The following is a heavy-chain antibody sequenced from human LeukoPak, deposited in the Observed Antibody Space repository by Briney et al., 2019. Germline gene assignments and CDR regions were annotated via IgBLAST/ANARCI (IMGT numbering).Heavy chain of an antibody. CDR3: TIGLAGDWDAFDI. Sequence: ASVKVSCKTSGYTFTTCAVHWVRQAPGQRLEWMGWIHADSGNTKYSQKLQGRVAIARDTSASTIYMELASLRIEDTAVYFCTIGLAGDWDAFDIWGLGTMVTVSS. J-gene: IGHJ3*02. CDR1: GYTFTTCA. CDR2: IHADSGNT. D-gene: IGHD6-19*01. V-gene: IGHV1-3*01.